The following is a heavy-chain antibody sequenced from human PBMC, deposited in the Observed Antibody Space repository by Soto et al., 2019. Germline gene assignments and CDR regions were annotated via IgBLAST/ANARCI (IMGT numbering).Heavy chain of an antibody. CDR1: GFTFSSYG. CDR3: AKERLGGNPFYGMDV. V-gene: IGHV3-30*18. J-gene: IGHJ6*02. CDR2: ISYDGSNK. D-gene: IGHD2-15*01. Sequence: QVQLVESGGGVVQPGRSLRLSCAASGFTFSSYGMHWVRQAPGKGLEWVAVISYDGSNKYYADSVKGRFTISRDNSKNTLYLQMNSLRAEDTAVYYCAKERLGGNPFYGMDVWGQGTTVTVSS.